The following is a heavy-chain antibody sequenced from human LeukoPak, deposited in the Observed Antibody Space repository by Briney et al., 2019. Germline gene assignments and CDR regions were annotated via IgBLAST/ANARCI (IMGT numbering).Heavy chain of an antibody. CDR1: GFTFSFYS. CDR3: ARDGWLDY. CDR2: ISNTNGYT. V-gene: IGHV3-21*01. Sequence: GGSLRLSCAASGFTFSFYSMNWVRQAPGKGLEWISSISNTNGYTYYADSVRGRFTISRDNAKNSLYLQMNSLRAEDTAIYYCARDGWLDYWGQGTLVTVSS. D-gene: IGHD6-19*01. J-gene: IGHJ4*02.